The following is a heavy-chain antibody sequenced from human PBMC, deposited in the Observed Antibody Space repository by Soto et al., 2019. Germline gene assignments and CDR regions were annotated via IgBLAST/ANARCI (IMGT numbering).Heavy chain of an antibody. CDR2: INTGNGNT. D-gene: IGHD2-21*02. CDR3: ARPKEYDDCLDL. CDR1: GYAFTRFT. Sequence: QAQLVQSGAEVQKPGASVKVSCKASGYAFTRFTIHWVRQAPGQRLEWMGSINTGNGNTRFLQKFQGRVTFTRDTSANTADMELSSLISEDPAVYDCARPKEYDDCLDLWGQGTLVTVSS. V-gene: IGHV1-3*04. J-gene: IGHJ4*02.